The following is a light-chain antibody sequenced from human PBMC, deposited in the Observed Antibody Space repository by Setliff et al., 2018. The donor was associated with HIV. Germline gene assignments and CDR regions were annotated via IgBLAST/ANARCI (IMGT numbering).Light chain of an antibody. CDR3: SSYTSTTPLYV. CDR2: AVN. Sequence: QSVLTQPPSASGSLGQSVTISCTGTRSDVGGYNYVSWYQIQPGKAPRLIIYAVNKRPSWVSNRFSASKSGNAAYLTVSGLQAEDEADYYCSSYTSTTPLYVFGPGTKVTVL. CDR1: RSDVGGYNY. V-gene: IGLV2-8*01. J-gene: IGLJ1*01.